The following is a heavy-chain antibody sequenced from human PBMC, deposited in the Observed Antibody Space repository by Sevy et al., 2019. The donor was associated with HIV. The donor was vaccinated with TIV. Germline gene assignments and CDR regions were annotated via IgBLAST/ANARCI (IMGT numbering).Heavy chain of an antibody. D-gene: IGHD3-22*01. J-gene: IGHJ3*02. CDR3: AKDVYDSSGYYPTGAFDI. CDR2: ISGSGGST. Sequence: GGSLRLSCAASRFTFVTYAMNWVRQAPGKELEWVSGISGSGGSTYYADSVKGRFTISRDNSKNTLYLQMNSLRAEDTVVYYCAKDVYDSSGYYPTGAFDIWGQGTMVTVSS. CDR1: RFTFVTYA. V-gene: IGHV3-23*01.